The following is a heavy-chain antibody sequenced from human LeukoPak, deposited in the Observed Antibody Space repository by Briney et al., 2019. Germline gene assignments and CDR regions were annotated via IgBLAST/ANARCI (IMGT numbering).Heavy chain of an antibody. J-gene: IGHJ4*02. CDR3: ARSYYDSGGYYHY. D-gene: IGHD3-22*01. V-gene: IGHV1-69*04. Sequence: ASVKVSCKASGGTFSSYAISWVRQAPGQGLEWMGRIIPTLGIANYAQKFQGRVTVTADKSTSTAYMELSSLRSEDTAVYYCARSYYDSGGYYHYWGQGTLVTVSS. CDR1: GGTFSSYA. CDR2: IIPTLGIA.